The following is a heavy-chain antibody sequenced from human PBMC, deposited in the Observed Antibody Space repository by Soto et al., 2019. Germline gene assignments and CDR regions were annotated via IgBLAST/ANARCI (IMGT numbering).Heavy chain of an antibody. CDR1: GYTFTSYY. V-gene: IGHV1-69*13. CDR3: ARVSGYYLPDY. CDR2: IIPIFGTA. J-gene: IGHJ4*02. Sequence: SVKVSCKASGYTFTSYYMHWVRPAPGQGLEWMGGIIPIFGTANYAQKFQGRVTITADESTSTAYMELSSLRSEDTAVYYCARVSGYYLPDYWGQGTLVTVSS. D-gene: IGHD5-12*01.